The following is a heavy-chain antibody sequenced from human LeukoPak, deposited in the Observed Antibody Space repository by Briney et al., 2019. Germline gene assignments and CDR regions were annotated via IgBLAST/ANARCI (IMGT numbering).Heavy chain of an antibody. CDR3: AREGGVDTSMATFDY. J-gene: IGHJ4*02. CDR1: GDSISTSNSY. Sequence: SETLSLTCTVSGDSISTSNSYWGWIRQPPGKGLEWIGEIYQSGSTNYNPSLKSRVTISVDKSKNQFSLKLISVTAADTAVYYCAREGGVDTSMATFDYWGQGTLVTVSS. D-gene: IGHD5-18*01. CDR2: IYQSGST. V-gene: IGHV4-39*07.